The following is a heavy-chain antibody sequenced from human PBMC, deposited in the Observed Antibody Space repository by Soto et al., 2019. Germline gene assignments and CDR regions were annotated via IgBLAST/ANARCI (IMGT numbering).Heavy chain of an antibody. Sequence: EVQLVESGGGLVKPGGSLRLSCAASGFTFSSYSMNWVRQAPGKGLEWVSSISSSSSYIYYADSVKGRFTISRDNAKNSLYLQMNSLRAEDTAVDYCASPGGGYGSNWFDPWGQGTLVTVSS. J-gene: IGHJ5*02. CDR3: ASPGGGYGSNWFDP. V-gene: IGHV3-21*01. CDR1: GFTFSSYS. CDR2: ISSSSSYI. D-gene: IGHD3-10*01.